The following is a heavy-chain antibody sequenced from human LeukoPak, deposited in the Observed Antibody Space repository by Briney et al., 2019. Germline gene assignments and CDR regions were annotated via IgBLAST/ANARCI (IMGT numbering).Heavy chain of an antibody. Sequence: GGSLRLSCAASGFTFSSSAMSWVRQAPGKGLEWVSGTSIIGYKTFYADSVKGRFTVSRDNSKNTLYLQLSSLRAEDTAVYYCAKGLPATHAFDIWGQGTMVTVSS. CDR1: GFTFSSSA. D-gene: IGHD1-14*01. V-gene: IGHV3-23*01. CDR3: AKGLPATHAFDI. CDR2: TSIIGYKT. J-gene: IGHJ3*02.